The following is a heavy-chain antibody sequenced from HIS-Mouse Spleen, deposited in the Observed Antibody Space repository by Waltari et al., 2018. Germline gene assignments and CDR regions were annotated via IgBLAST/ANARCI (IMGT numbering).Heavy chain of an antibody. CDR2: INPNSGGT. CDR1: GYPFPGHS. Sequence: QVQLVQSGAEGKKPGASVKVPCKASGYPFPGHSMHWVRQAPGQGVEWKGWINPNSGGTNYAQKFQGRVTMTRDTSISTAYMELSRLRSDDTAVYYCAEVDGTTHAFDIWGQGTMVTVSS. CDR3: AEVDGTTHAFDI. V-gene: IGHV1-2*02. J-gene: IGHJ3*02. D-gene: IGHD1-26*01.